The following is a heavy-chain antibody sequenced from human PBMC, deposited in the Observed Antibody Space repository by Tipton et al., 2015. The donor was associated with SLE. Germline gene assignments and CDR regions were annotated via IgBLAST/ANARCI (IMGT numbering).Heavy chain of an antibody. D-gene: IGHD3-10*01. J-gene: IGHJ4*02. Sequence: TLSLTCAVYGGSFSGYYWSWIRQPPGKGLEWIGEVDHSGSTNYNPSLKSRVTISVDTSKNQFSLKLSSVTAADTAVYYCANVNYYFYYWCQGTLVTVSS. CDR2: VDHSGST. CDR1: GGSFSGYY. CDR3: ANVNYYFYY. V-gene: IGHV4-34*01.